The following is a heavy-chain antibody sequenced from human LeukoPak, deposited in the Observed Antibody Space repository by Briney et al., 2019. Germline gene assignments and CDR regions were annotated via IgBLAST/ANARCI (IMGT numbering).Heavy chain of an antibody. V-gene: IGHV5-51*01. D-gene: IGHD6-19*01. J-gene: IGHJ4*02. CDR2: ISPGDSDT. CDR1: GYSFTSYW. Sequence: GESLKISCKGSGYSFTSYWIAWVRQMPGKGLEWMGIISPGDSDTTYSPSFQGQVTVSADKSISTAYLQWSSLKASDTAMYYCARHRRVAGSRSGYFDYWGQGTLVTVSS. CDR3: ARHRRVAGSRSGYFDY.